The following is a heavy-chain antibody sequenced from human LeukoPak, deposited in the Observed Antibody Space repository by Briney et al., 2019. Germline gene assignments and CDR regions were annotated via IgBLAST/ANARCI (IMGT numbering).Heavy chain of an antibody. CDR2: LKTDGSTT. D-gene: IGHD3-16*01. V-gene: IGHV3-74*01. J-gene: IGHJ4*02. Sequence: GGSLRLSCAASGFTFSRYCMRWVRQAPGKGLVWVSNLKTDGSTTNYADSVKGRFTISRDNAKKSLYLQMKGLRADDTAVYYWATDTFGPNDGWGEGTLVTVS. CDR1: GFTFSRYC. CDR3: ATDTFGPNDG.